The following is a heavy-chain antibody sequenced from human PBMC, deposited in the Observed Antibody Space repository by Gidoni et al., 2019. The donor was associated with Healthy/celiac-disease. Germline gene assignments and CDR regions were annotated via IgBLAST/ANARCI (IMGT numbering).Heavy chain of an antibody. J-gene: IGHJ6*02. CDR3: ARGVELRRGYSGYGYYYYGMDV. Sequence: QVQLVQSGAEVKKPGASVKVSCKASGYTFTSYYMHWVRQAPGQGLEWMGIINPSGGSTSYAQKFQGRVTMTRDTSTSTVYMELSSLRSEDTAVYYCARGVELRRGYSGYGYYYYGMDVWGQGTTVTVSS. V-gene: IGHV1-46*01. D-gene: IGHD5-12*01. CDR1: GYTFTSYY. CDR2: INPSGGST.